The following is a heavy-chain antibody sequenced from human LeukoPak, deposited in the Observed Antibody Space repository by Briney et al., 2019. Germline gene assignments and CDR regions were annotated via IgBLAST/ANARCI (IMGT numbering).Heavy chain of an antibody. V-gene: IGHV3-48*01. CDR2: ISSSTGII. J-gene: IGHJ4*02. Sequence: GGSLRLPCAASGFTFSSYSMNWVRQAPGKGLEWVSQISSSTGIIYYADSVKGRFTISRDNAKNSLYLQMNSLRAEDTAVYYCARAYSYGNDYWGQGTLVTVSS. CDR1: GFTFSSYS. D-gene: IGHD5-18*01. CDR3: ARAYSYGNDY.